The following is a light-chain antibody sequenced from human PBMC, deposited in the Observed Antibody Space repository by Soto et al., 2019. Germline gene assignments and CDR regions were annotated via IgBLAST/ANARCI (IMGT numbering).Light chain of an antibody. CDR3: QQYGSSPLT. Sequence: EIVLTQSPGTLSLSPGERATLSCRASQSVSSSYLAWYQQKPGQAPRFLIYDASSRATGTPDRFSGSGSGTDFTLTISRLEPEDFAVYYCQQYGSSPLTFGGGTKVEIK. V-gene: IGKV3-20*01. CDR1: QSVSSSY. J-gene: IGKJ4*01. CDR2: DAS.